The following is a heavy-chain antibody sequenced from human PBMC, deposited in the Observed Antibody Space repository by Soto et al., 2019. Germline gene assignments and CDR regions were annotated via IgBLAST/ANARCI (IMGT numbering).Heavy chain of an antibody. CDR1: GESFIGYY. J-gene: IGHJ4*02. Sequence: SETLSLTCGVSGESFIGYYWSWIRQSPGKGLEWIGDIDHTGTTHYNPSLKNRVTILVDRSKNHISLALAAVNSADTSEYFYTGGRPSRYWGQGTPVTVSS. CDR3: TGGRPSRY. V-gene: IGHV4-34*01. CDR2: IDHTGTT.